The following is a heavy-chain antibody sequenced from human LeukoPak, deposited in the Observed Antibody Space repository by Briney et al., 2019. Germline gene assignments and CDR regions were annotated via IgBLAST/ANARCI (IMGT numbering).Heavy chain of an antibody. CDR3: ARGSRIAVAFFDY. J-gene: IGHJ4*02. V-gene: IGHV4-34*01. CDR1: GGSFSGYY. Sequence: SETLSLTCAVYGGSFSGYYWSWIRQPPGKGLEWIEEINHSGSTSYNPSLKSRVTISVDTSKNQFSLKLSSVTAADTAVYYCARGSRIAVAFFDYWGQGTLVTVSS. D-gene: IGHD6-19*01. CDR2: INHSGST.